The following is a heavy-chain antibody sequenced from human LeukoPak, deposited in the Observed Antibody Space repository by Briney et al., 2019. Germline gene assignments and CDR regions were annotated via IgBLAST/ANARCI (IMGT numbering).Heavy chain of an antibody. CDR1: GFTFSLSW. CDR3: AAWTDRGYSY. D-gene: IGHD5-12*01. Sequence: GGSLRLSCTASGFTFSLSWMNWIRQAPGKGLEWVANINPDGDGMRFVDSVKGRFTMSRDNAQSSLHLQMNSLRVEETAFYYCAAWTDRGYSYWGQGVLVTVSS. CDR2: INPDGDGM. J-gene: IGHJ4*02. V-gene: IGHV3-7*01.